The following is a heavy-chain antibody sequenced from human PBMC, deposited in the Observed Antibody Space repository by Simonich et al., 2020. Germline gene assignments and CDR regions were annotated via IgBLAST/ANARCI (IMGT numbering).Heavy chain of an antibody. CDR2: IKQDGIEK. D-gene: IGHD3-10*01. Sequence: EVQLVESGGGLVQPGGSLRLSCAASGFTFSSYWMSWVRQAPGKGLEWGAKIKQDGIEKYYVDSVKGRFTISRDNAKNSLYLQMNSLRAEDTAVYYCARDREVYGSGSYYNYWGQGTLVTVSS. CDR1: GFTFSSYW. J-gene: IGHJ4*02. V-gene: IGHV3-7*01. CDR3: ARDREVYGSGSYYNY.